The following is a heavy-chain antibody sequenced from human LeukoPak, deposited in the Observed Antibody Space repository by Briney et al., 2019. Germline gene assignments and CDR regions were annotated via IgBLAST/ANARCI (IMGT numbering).Heavy chain of an antibody. D-gene: IGHD3-3*01. CDR3: ARETYDFWSGYPNWFDP. V-gene: IGHV4-39*07. J-gene: IGHJ5*02. Sequence: PSETLSLTCTVSGGSISTSNYYWGWIRQPPGKGLEWIGSIYHSGSTYYNPSLKSRVTISVDTSKNQFSLKLSSVTAADTAVYYCARETYDFWSGYPNWFDPWGQGTLVTVSS. CDR2: IYHSGST. CDR1: GGSISTSNYY.